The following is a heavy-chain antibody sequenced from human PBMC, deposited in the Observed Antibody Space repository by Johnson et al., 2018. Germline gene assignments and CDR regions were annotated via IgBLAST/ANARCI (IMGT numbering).Heavy chain of an antibody. CDR3: AREGYGDKDAFDI. CDR2: MNPNSGHT. D-gene: IGHD4-17*01. Sequence: QVQLVQSGAEVKKXGASXKVXCKASGYTLTSYDINWVRQATGQGLEWVGWMNPNSGHTGYAQKFQGRGTMTRNTSISTAYMELSSLKSEDTAVYYCAREGYGDKDAFDIWGQGTMVTVSS. V-gene: IGHV1-8*01. CDR1: GYTLTSYD. J-gene: IGHJ3*02.